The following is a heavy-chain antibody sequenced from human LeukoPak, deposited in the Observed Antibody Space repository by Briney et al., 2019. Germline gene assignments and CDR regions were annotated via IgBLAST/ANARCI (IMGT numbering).Heavy chain of an antibody. V-gene: IGHV4-34*01. CDR2: INHSGST. J-gene: IGHJ4*02. CDR1: GGSFSGYY. CDR3: ARKGAQGQLWLGPRLYYFDY. Sequence: SETLSLTCAVYGGSFSGYYWSWIRQPLSKGLEGIGEINHSGSTNYNPSLKSRVTISVDTSKNQFSLKLSSVTAADTAVYYCARKGAQGQLWLGPRLYYFDYWGQGTLVTVSS. D-gene: IGHD5-18*01.